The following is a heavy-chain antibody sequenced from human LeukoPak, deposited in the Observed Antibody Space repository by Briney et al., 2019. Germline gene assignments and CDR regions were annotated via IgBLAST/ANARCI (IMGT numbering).Heavy chain of an antibody. CDR2: ISSSSSYI. Sequence: GGSLRLSCAASGFTFSSYSMNWVRQAPGKGLEWVSSISSSSSYIYYADSVKGRSTISRDNAKNSLYLQMNSLRAEDTAVYYCARDNIMVRGANNWFDPWGQGTLVTVSS. CDR1: GFTFSSYS. CDR3: ARDNIMVRGANNWFDP. V-gene: IGHV3-21*01. D-gene: IGHD3-10*01. J-gene: IGHJ5*02.